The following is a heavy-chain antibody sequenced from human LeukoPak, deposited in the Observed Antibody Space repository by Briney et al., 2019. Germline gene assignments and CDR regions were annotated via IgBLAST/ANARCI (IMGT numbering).Heavy chain of an antibody. Sequence: GGSLRLSCAASGFTFSSHAMSWVRQAPGKGLEWVSAISGSGGSTYYADSVKGRFTISRDNSKNTLYLQMNSLRAEDTAVYYCAKQDDYVWGSYRYSSYFDYWGQGTLVTVSS. J-gene: IGHJ4*02. CDR3: AKQDDYVWGSYRYSSYFDY. CDR2: ISGSGGST. D-gene: IGHD3-16*02. CDR1: GFTFSSHA. V-gene: IGHV3-23*01.